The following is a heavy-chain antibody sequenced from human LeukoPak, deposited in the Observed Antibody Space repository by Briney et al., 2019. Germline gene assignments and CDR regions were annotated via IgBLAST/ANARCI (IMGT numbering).Heavy chain of an antibody. D-gene: IGHD3-10*01. CDR3: TTSYYYGSGSYYNG. CDR2: IKSKTDGGTT. J-gene: IGHJ4*02. CDR1: GFTFSNDW. Sequence: GGSLRLSCAASGFTFSNDWMSWVRQAPGKGLEWVGRIKSKTDGGTTDYAAPEKGRFTISRDDSKNTLYLQMNSLKTEDTAVYYCTTSYYYGSGSYYNGWGQGTLVTVSS. V-gene: IGHV3-15*01.